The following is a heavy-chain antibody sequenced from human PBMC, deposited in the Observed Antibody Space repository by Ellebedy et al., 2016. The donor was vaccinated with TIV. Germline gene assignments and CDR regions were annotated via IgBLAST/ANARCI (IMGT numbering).Heavy chain of an antibody. J-gene: IGHJ5*01. CDR1: GYTFNSYD. D-gene: IGHD3-16*01. CDR3: ARQIEYTHVMTPYES. CDR2: MNPNSGNT. V-gene: IGHV1-8*01. Sequence: AASVKVSCKASGYTFNSYDVNWVRQATGQGLEWMGWMNPNSGNTGYAQKFRGRVTMTRNTSISTAYMELNSLTSEDTAVYYCARQIEYTHVMTPYESWGQGTLVTVSS.